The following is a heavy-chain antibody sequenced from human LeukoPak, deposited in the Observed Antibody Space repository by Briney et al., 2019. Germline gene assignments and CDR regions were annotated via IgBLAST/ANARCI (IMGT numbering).Heavy chain of an antibody. V-gene: IGHV4-59*01. Sequence: AEALSLTCTVSGGSISRYYWSWIRQPPGKGLEWIGYIYYSGSTNYNPSLKSRVTISVDTSKNQFSLKLSSVTAADTAVYYCARFIAVAGTFYYGMDVWGQGTTVTVSS. D-gene: IGHD6-19*01. CDR3: ARFIAVAGTFYYGMDV. CDR2: IYYSGST. CDR1: GGSISRYY. J-gene: IGHJ6*02.